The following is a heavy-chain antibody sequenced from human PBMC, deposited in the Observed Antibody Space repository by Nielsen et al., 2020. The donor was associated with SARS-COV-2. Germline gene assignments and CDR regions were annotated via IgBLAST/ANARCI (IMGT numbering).Heavy chain of an antibody. CDR1: GFTFSSYA. D-gene: IGHD4-17*01. J-gene: IGHJ6*02. CDR3: AKGPGPDYGDYFQPYYGMDV. V-gene: IGHV3-23*01. CDR2: ISGSGGST. Sequence: GESLKISCAASGFTFSSYAMSWVRQAPGKGLEWVSAISGSGGSTYYADSVKGRFTISRDNSKNTLYLQMNSLRAEDTAVYYCAKGPGPDYGDYFQPYYGMDVWGQGTTVTVSS.